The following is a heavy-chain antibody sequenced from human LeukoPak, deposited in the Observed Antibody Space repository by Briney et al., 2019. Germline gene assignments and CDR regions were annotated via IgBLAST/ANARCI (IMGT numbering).Heavy chain of an antibody. D-gene: IGHD6-13*01. V-gene: IGHV4-39*07. Sequence: SETLSLTCTVSGGSISSSNYYWGWIRQPPGKGLEWIGSIYYSGSTYYSPSLKSRVTISVDTSKNQFSLKLSSVTAADTAVYYCARALIAAAGLDYWGQGTLVTVSS. CDR1: GGSISSSNYY. J-gene: IGHJ4*02. CDR2: IYYSGST. CDR3: ARALIAAAGLDY.